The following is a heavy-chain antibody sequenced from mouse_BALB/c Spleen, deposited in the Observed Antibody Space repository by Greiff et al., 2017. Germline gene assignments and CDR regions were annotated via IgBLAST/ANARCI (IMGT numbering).Heavy chain of an antibody. CDR2: ISYDGSN. CDR3: ASYGYDEGMDY. CDR1: GYSITSGYY. Sequence: EVKVEESGPGLVKPSQSLSLTCSVTGYSITSGYYWNWIRQFPGNKLEWMGYISYDGSNNYNPSLKNRISITRDTSKNQFFLKLNSVTTEDTATYYCASYGYDEGMDYWGQGTSVTVSS. J-gene: IGHJ4*01. D-gene: IGHD2-2*01. V-gene: IGHV3-6*02.